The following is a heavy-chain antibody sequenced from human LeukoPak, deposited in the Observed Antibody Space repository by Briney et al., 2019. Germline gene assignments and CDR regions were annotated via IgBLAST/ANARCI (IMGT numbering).Heavy chain of an antibody. J-gene: IGHJ6*02. CDR3: ARGRITIFGVAISLGNYYYGMDV. CDR2: INHSGST. D-gene: IGHD3-3*01. V-gene: IGHV4-34*01. Sequence: SETLSLTCAVYGGSFSGYYWSWIRQPPGKGLEWIGEINHSGSTNYNPSLKSRVTISVDTSKDQFSLKLSSVTAADTAVYYCARGRITIFGVAISLGNYYYGMDVWGQGTTVTVSS. CDR1: GGSFSGYY.